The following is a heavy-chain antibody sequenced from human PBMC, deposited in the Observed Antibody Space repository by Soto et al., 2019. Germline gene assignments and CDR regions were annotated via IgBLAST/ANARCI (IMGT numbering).Heavy chain of an antibody. V-gene: IGHV3-9*01. D-gene: IGHD6-6*01. CDR1: GFTFDDYA. CDR2: ISWNRGSI. J-gene: IGHJ4*02. CDR3: AKAALGALGRYEYSSPGDYFDY. Sequence: EVQLVESGGGLVQPGRSLRLSCAASGFTFDDYAMHWVRQAPGKGLEWVSGISWNRGSIGYADSVKGRFTISRDNAKNSLYLQMNSLRAEDTALYYCAKAALGALGRYEYSSPGDYFDYWGQGTLVTVSS.